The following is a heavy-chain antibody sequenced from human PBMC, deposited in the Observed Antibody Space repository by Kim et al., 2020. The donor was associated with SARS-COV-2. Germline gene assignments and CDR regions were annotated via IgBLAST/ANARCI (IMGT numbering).Heavy chain of an antibody. CDR3: VKDVSPCWYNHFED. J-gene: IGHJ4*02. V-gene: IGHV3-23*01. D-gene: IGHD1-20*01. CDR2: ISPSGSST. Sequence: GGSLRLSCAASGFTFSTFAMSWIRQAPGKGLEWVSTISPSGSSTLYADSVRGRFTISRDNSKNTVYLQLNSLRVEDTALYYCVKDVSPCWYNHFEDWGQG. CDR1: GFTFSTFA.